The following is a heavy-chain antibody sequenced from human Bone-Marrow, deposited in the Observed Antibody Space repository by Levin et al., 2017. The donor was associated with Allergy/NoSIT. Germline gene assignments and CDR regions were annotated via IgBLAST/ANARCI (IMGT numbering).Heavy chain of an antibody. CDR1: GFTFSDYA. J-gene: IGHJ3*01. CDR2: ISDEGSNK. CDR3: AKDRGSSWYDLDAFDF. V-gene: IGHV3-30*18. D-gene: IGHD6-13*01. Sequence: PGGSLRLSCAASGFTFSDYAIHWVRQAPGKGLEWVTIISDEGSNKYYAPSVKGRFTISRDNSKNTVYLEMNSLRPEDTAVYFCAKDRGSSWYDLDAFDFWGQGTMVTVSS.